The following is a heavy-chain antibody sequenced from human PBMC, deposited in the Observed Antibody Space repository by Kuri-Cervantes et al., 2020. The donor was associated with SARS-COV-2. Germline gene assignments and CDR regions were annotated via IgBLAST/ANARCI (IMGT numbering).Heavy chain of an antibody. D-gene: IGHD6-6*01. J-gene: IGHJ5*02. Sequence: GGSLRLSCAASGFTFDDYAMHWVRQAPGKGLEWVSGISWNSGSIGYADSVKGRFTISRDNAKNSLYLQMNSLRAEDTALYYCAKDIRVQLVGGVGWFDPWGQGTLVTVSS. V-gene: IGHV3-9*01. CDR1: GFTFDDYA. CDR2: ISWNSGSI. CDR3: AKDIRVQLVGGVGWFDP.